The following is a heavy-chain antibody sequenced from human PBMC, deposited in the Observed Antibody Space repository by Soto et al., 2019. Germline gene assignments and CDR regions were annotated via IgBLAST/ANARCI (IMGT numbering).Heavy chain of an antibody. Sequence: GGSLRLSCAASGFTLSPYSMNWVRQAPGKGLEWISYISGSSNIINYADSVKGRLTISRDNTKNSLYLQMNSLRDEDTAVYYCARGFDLQYGMDVWGQGTTVTVSS. D-gene: IGHD3-10*01. CDR1: GFTLSPYS. CDR2: ISGSSNII. J-gene: IGHJ6*02. CDR3: ARGFDLQYGMDV. V-gene: IGHV3-48*02.